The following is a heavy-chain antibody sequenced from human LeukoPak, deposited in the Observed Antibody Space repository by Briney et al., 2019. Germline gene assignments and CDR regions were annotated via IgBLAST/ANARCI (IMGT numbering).Heavy chain of an antibody. CDR1: GITFRSHR. J-gene: IGHJ4*02. CDR3: ARDSVAVAGSHFDY. V-gene: IGHV3-48*02. D-gene: IGHD6-19*01. CDR2: ITSSSSTI. Sequence: PGGSLRLSCAASGITFRSHRMNWVRQAPGKGLEWVSHITSSSSTIYYADSVKGRFTISRDDAKNSLYLRMNSLRDEDTAVYYCARDSVAVAGSHFDYWGQGTLVTVSS.